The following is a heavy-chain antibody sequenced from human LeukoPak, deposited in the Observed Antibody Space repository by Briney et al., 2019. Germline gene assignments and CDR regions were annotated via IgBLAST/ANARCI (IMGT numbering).Heavy chain of an antibody. CDR3: ARGQQLNYYYMDV. Sequence: SETLSLTCTVSGGSIGSYYWSWIRQPPGKGLEWIGYIYYSGSTNYNPSLKSRVTISVDTSKNQFSLKLSSVTAADTAVYYCARGQQLNYYYMDVWGKGTTVTVSS. CDR2: IYYSGST. J-gene: IGHJ6*03. CDR1: GGSIGSYY. D-gene: IGHD6-13*01. V-gene: IGHV4-59*01.